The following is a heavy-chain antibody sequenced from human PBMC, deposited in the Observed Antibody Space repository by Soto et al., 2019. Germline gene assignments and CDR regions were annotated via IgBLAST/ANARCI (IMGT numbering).Heavy chain of an antibody. V-gene: IGHV4-34*01. CDR1: GGSFSGYY. J-gene: IGHJ6*02. D-gene: IGHD6-19*01. CDR2: INHSGST. Sequence: QVQLQQWGAGLLKPSETLSLTCAVFGGSFSGYYWSWIRQPQGKGLEWIGEINHSGSTNYNPSLTSLFTISVDASKIQSSLKLSPVTAADTCVYYCARGLTKKQWLVHYYYGMDVWGQGTTVTVSS. CDR3: ARGLTKKQWLVHYYYGMDV.